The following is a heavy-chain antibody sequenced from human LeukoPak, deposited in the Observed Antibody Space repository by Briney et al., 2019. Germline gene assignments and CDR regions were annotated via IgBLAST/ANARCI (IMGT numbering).Heavy chain of an antibody. CDR2: IKQDGSEK. J-gene: IGHJ4*02. V-gene: IGHV3-7*01. D-gene: IGHD5-18*01. CDR1: GFTFSSYW. Sequence: GGSLRLSCAASGFTFSSYWMSWVRQAPGKGLEWVANIKQDGSEKYYVDPVKGRFTISRDNAKNSLYLQMNSLRAEDTAVYYCASRGYSYGYLVRYWGQGTLVTVSS. CDR3: ASRGYSYGYLVRY.